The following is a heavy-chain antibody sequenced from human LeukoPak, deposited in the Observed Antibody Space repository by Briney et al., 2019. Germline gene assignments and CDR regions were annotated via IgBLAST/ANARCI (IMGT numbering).Heavy chain of an antibody. Sequence: SETLSLTCTVSGGSISISNYYWGWIRQPPGKGLEWIGSMSYSGRTYYNPSLKTRVTVSLDTSKNQFSLNLISVTAADTAVYYCASSIVGATGDYWGQGTLVTVSS. V-gene: IGHV4-39*07. D-gene: IGHD1-26*01. CDR2: MSYSGRT. CDR3: ASSIVGATGDY. J-gene: IGHJ4*02. CDR1: GGSISISNYY.